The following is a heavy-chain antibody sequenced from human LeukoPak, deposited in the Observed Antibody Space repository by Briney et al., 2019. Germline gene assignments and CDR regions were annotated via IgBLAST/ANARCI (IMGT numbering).Heavy chain of an antibody. Sequence: PGGSLRLSCEASGSGFTFGNFALSWVRQAPGKGLEWVSGISGSGYYTYYADSVKGRFTISRDNSKNTLYIEMNSLRAEDTAVYYCVRGGGSFDSWGQGTLVTVSS. D-gene: IGHD3-10*01. CDR1: GSGFTFGNFA. CDR3: VRGGGSFDS. J-gene: IGHJ4*02. CDR2: ISGSGYYT. V-gene: IGHV3-23*01.